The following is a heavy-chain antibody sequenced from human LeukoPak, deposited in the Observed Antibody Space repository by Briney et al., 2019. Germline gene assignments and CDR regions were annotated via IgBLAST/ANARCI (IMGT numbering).Heavy chain of an antibody. J-gene: IGHJ4*02. Sequence: GRSLRLSCAASGFTFSDYAMHWVRQAPGKGLEWVAVISFDGSNKYYADSVKGRFTISRDNSKNTLYLQMNSLRAEDTAVYYCARHLYDSSGYYGVWDYWGQGTLVTVSS. D-gene: IGHD3-22*01. V-gene: IGHV3-30-3*01. CDR2: ISFDGSNK. CDR3: ARHLYDSSGYYGVWDY. CDR1: GFTFSDYA.